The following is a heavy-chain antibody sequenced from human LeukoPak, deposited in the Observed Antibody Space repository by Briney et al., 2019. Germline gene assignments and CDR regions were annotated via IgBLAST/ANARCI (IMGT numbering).Heavy chain of an antibody. V-gene: IGHV4-34*12. CDR2: IIHSGST. J-gene: IGHJ6*03. CDR3: ARHYYYYYMDV. CDR1: GGSFSGYY. Sequence: SETLSLTCTVYGGSFSGYYWSWIRQPPGKGLEWIGEIIHSGSTNYTPSLKSRVTISVDTSKNQFSLKLSSVTAADTAVYYCARHYYYYYMDVWGKGTTVTVSS.